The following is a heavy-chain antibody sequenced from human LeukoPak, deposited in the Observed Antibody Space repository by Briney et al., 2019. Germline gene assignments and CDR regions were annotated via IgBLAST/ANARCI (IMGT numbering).Heavy chain of an antibody. J-gene: IGHJ4*02. CDR1: GYTFTSYY. CDR2: INPSGGST. Sequence: ASVTVSCKASGYTFTSYYIHWVRQAPGQGLEWMGIINPSGGSTSYAQKFQGRVTMTRDTSTSTVYMELSSLRSEDTAVYYCAREAGTAMAPFDYWGQGTLVTVSS. D-gene: IGHD5-18*01. V-gene: IGHV1-46*01. CDR3: AREAGTAMAPFDY.